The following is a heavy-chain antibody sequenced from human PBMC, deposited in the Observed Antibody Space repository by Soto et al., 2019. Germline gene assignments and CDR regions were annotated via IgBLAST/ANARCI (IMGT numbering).Heavy chain of an antibody. CDR1: GYSFIDYY. CDR2: ISPNSGAS. V-gene: IGHV1-2*02. CDR3: ARWREVVANHDY. J-gene: IGHJ4*01. D-gene: IGHD5-12*01. Sequence: ASVKVSGETSGYSFIDYYIDWMRLPPGKGLEWMGWISPNSGASNYTQNFQGRVTMTRDRSTATVYMDLTGLRSDDTAAYYCARWREVVANHDYCVHVTLVTVSS.